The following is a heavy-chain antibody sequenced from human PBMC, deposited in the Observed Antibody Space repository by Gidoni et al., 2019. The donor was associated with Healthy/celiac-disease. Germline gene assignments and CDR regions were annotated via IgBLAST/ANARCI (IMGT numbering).Heavy chain of an antibody. CDR1: GGSFSGYY. J-gene: IGHJ4*02. D-gene: IGHD3-16*02. CDR3: ARGTNYIWGSYRHTRNQNYFDY. Sequence: QVQLQQWGAGLLKPSETLSLTCAVYGGSFSGYYWSWIRQPPGKGLEWIGEINHSGSTNYNPSLKSRVTISVDTSKNQFSLKLSSVTAADTAVYFCARGTNYIWGSYRHTRNQNYFDYWGQGTLVTVSS. CDR2: INHSGST. V-gene: IGHV4-34*01.